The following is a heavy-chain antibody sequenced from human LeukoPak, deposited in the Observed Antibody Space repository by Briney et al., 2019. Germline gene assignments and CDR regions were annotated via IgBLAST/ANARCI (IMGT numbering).Heavy chain of an antibody. V-gene: IGHV4-61*02. D-gene: IGHD3-22*01. CDR1: GGSISSGSYY. CDR2: IYTSGST. Sequence: SETLSLTCTVPGGSISSGSYYRSWIRQPAGKGLEGIGRIYTSGSTNYNPPLKRRHTKLVDTSKNQFSLKLSSVTAADTAVYYCARDPDDSSGYFGWGQGTLVTVSS. CDR3: ARDPDDSSGYFG. J-gene: IGHJ4*02.